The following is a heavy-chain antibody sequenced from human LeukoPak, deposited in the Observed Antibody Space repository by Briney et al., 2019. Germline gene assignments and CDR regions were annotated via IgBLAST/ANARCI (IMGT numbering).Heavy chain of an antibody. CDR3: ARHTMVRGENMFDY. Sequence: ASVKVSCKASGGTFSSYAISWVRQAPGQGLEWMGGISPIFGTANYAQKFQGRVTITADESTSTAYMERSSLRSEDTAVYYCARHTMVRGENMFDYWGQGTLVTVSS. CDR1: GGTFSSYA. D-gene: IGHD3-10*01. J-gene: IGHJ4*02. CDR2: ISPIFGTA. V-gene: IGHV1-69*13.